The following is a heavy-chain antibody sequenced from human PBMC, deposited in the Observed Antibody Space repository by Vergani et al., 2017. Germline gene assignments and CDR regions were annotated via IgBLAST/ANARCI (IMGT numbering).Heavy chain of an antibody. J-gene: IGHJ2*01. CDR1: GGTFSSYA. V-gene: IGHV1-69*01. Sequence: QVQPVQSVSEVKKPGSSVKVSCKASGGTFSSYAISWVRQAPGQGLAWMGGIIPIFGTANYAQKFQGGVTITADESTSTAYMELSSLRSEDTAVYYCAGVDCSSASCYIGVDWYFDLWGRGTLVTVSS. CDR3: AGVDCSSASCYIGVDWYFDL. CDR2: IIPIFGTA. D-gene: IGHD2-2*02.